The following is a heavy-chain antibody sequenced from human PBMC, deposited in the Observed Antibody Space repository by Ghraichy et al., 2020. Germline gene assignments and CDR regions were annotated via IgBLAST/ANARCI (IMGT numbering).Heavy chain of an antibody. Sequence: GESLNISCAASGFTFSSYAMSWVRQAPGKGLEWVSAISGSGGSTYYADSVKGRFTISRDNSKNTLYLQMNSLRAEETAVYYCANPRPGQGRGNAFDIWGQGTMVTVSS. CDR1: GFTFSSYA. CDR2: ISGSGGST. V-gene: IGHV3-23*01. D-gene: IGHD3-10*01. J-gene: IGHJ3*02. CDR3: ANPRPGQGRGNAFDI.